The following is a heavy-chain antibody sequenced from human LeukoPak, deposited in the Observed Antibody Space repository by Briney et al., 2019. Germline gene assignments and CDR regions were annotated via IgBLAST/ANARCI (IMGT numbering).Heavy chain of an antibody. D-gene: IGHD5-12*01. Sequence: GGSLRLSCAASGFTLSSYAMSWVRQAPGKGLEWVSGISSGGSEIYYADSAKGRFTISRDNAKNSLYLQMNSLRAEDTAVYYCARDGVATFDYWGQGTLVTVSS. CDR1: GFTLSSYA. CDR2: ISSGGSEI. V-gene: IGHV3-21*01. J-gene: IGHJ4*02. CDR3: ARDGVATFDY.